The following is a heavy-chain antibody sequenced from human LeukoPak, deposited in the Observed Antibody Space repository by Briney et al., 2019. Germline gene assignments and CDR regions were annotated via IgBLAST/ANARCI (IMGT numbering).Heavy chain of an antibody. D-gene: IGHD4-23*01. CDR1: GFTFSSYA. J-gene: IGHJ6*02. CDR3: ARTTVATPVYYYYGMDV. Sequence: GGSLRLSCAASGFTFSSYAMHWVRQAPGKGLEYVSAISSNGGSTYYANSVKGRFTISRDNSKNTLYLQMGSLRAEDMAVYYCARTTVATPVYYYYGMDVWGQGTLVTVSS. CDR2: ISSNGGST. V-gene: IGHV3-64*01.